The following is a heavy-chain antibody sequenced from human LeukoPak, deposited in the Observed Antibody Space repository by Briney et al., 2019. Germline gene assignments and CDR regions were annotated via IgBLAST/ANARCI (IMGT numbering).Heavy chain of an antibody. CDR1: GGFISSYY. Sequence: SETLSLTCTVSGGFISSYYWSWIRQPPGKGLAWIGSIYYSGNTYYNPSLKSRVTISVDTSKNQFSLKLSSVTAADTAVYYCARQKYYYDSSGLDAFDIWGQGTMVTVSS. CDR2: IYYSGNT. V-gene: IGHV4-39*01. J-gene: IGHJ3*02. D-gene: IGHD3-22*01. CDR3: ARQKYYYDSSGLDAFDI.